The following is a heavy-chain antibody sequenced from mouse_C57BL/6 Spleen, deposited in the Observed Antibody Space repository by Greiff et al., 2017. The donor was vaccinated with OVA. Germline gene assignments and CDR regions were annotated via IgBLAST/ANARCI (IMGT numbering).Heavy chain of an antibody. Sequence: DVQLQESGAELVRPGASVKLSCTASGFNIKDDYMHWVKQRPEQGLEWIGWIDPENGDTEYASKFQGKATITADTSSNTAYLQLSSLTSEDTAVYYCTITTVGNYWGQGTTLTVSS. J-gene: IGHJ2*01. D-gene: IGHD1-1*01. CDR2: IDPENGDT. CDR1: GFNIKDDY. V-gene: IGHV14-4*01. CDR3: TITTVGNY.